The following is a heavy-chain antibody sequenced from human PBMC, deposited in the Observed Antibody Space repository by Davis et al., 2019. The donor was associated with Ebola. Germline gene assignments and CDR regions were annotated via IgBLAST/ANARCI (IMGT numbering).Heavy chain of an antibody. V-gene: IGHV3-21*01. CDR2: ISSSSSYI. Sequence: GGSLRLSCAASGFTFSSYSMNWVRQAPGKGLEWVSSISSSSSYIYYADSLKGRFTISRDNAKNSLYLQMNSLRAEDTAVYYCARDLYLGSWNYYGMDVWGQGTTVTVSS. CDR3: ARDLYLGSWNYYGMDV. CDR1: GFTFSSYS. D-gene: IGHD2-2*02. J-gene: IGHJ6*02.